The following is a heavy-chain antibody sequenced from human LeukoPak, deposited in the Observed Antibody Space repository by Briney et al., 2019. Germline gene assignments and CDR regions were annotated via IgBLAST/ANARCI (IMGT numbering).Heavy chain of an antibody. J-gene: IGHJ3*02. Sequence: GGALSLSCAASGFTFSSYGMHWVRRAPGKGLEWVAFIRYDVSNKYYADSVKGRFTISRDNSKNTLYLQMNSLRAEDTAVYYCAKRVVPAADAFDIWGQGTMVTVS. V-gene: IGHV3-30*02. CDR3: AKRVVPAADAFDI. CDR1: GFTFSSYG. D-gene: IGHD2-2*01. CDR2: IRYDVSNK.